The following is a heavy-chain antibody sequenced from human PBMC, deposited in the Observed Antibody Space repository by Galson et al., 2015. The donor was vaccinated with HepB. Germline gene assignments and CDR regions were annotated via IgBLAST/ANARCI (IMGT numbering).Heavy chain of an antibody. Sequence: SLRLSCAASGFTFSSYAMHWVRQAPGKGLECVAVISYDGSNKYYADSVKGRFTISRDNSKNTLYLQMNSLRAEDTAVYYCARDLVRVQTTVDYWGQGTLVTVSS. CDR2: ISYDGSNK. V-gene: IGHV3-30*04. CDR1: GFTFSSYA. CDR3: ARDLVRVQTTVDY. D-gene: IGHD4-17*01. J-gene: IGHJ4*02.